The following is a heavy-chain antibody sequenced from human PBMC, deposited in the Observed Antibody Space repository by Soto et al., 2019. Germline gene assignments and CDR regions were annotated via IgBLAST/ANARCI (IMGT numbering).Heavy chain of an antibody. CDR2: IYPGDSDT. V-gene: IGHV5-51*01. Sequence: PGESLKISCKGSGYSFTSYWIGWVRQMPGKGLEWMGIIYPGDSDTRYSPSFQGQVTISADKSIGTAYLQWSSLKASDTAMYYCARVGRYSSSSEENYYYYGMDVWGQGTTVTVSS. D-gene: IGHD6-6*01. CDR1: GYSFTSYW. CDR3: ARVGRYSSSSEENYYYYGMDV. J-gene: IGHJ6*02.